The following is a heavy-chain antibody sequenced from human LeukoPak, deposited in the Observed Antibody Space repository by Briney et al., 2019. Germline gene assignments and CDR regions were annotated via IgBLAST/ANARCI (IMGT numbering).Heavy chain of an antibody. CDR1: GFTFSSYA. Sequence: GGSLRLSCAASGFTFSSYAMSWVRQAPGKGLEWVSAISGSGGSTYYADSVKGRFTISRDNSRNTLYLQMNSLRAEDTAVYYCAKATDSGTFPYFDSWGQGTLVTVSS. J-gene: IGHJ4*02. CDR2: ISGSGGST. D-gene: IGHD1-26*01. CDR3: AKATDSGTFPYFDS. V-gene: IGHV3-23*01.